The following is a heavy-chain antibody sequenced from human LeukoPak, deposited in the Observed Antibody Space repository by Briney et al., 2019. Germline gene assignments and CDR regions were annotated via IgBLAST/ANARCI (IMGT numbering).Heavy chain of an antibody. Sequence: ASVRVSCKASGYTFTNYDINWVRQASGQGLEWMGWMNPNSGNTGSAQKFQGRVTMTSNTSISTAYMELSSLRSEDTAVYYCARGLRRQQQLLRAFDYWGQGTPVTVSS. CDR3: ARGLRRQQQLLRAFDY. D-gene: IGHD6-13*01. V-gene: IGHV1-8*01. CDR1: GYTFTNYD. CDR2: MNPNSGNT. J-gene: IGHJ4*02.